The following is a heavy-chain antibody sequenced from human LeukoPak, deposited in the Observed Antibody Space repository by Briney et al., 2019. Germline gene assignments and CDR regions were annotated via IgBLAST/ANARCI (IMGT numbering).Heavy chain of an antibody. CDR2: INSDGRST. Sequence: PGGSLRLSCAASGFTFSSYWMHWVRQAPGKGLVWVSRINSDGRSTSYADAVKGRFTISRDNSKNTLYLEMNSLRAEDTAVYYCSNWVEGARPSLDYWGQGALVTVSS. J-gene: IGHJ4*02. CDR3: SNWVEGARPSLDY. CDR1: GFTFSSYW. D-gene: IGHD6-6*01. V-gene: IGHV3-74*01.